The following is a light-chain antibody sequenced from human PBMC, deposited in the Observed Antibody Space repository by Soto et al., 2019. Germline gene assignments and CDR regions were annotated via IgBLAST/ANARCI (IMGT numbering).Light chain of an antibody. Sequence: QSVLTQPPSVSAAPGQTVTISCSGGDSNLGNNDVSWYQQFPGTAPKLLIYDSDKRPSGIPGRFSGSKSGTSATLAITGLRTGDEADYFCGTWHGSRSGAVFGGGTKLTVL. CDR2: DSD. V-gene: IGLV1-51*01. J-gene: IGLJ3*02. CDR3: GTWHGSRSGAV. CDR1: DSNLGNND.